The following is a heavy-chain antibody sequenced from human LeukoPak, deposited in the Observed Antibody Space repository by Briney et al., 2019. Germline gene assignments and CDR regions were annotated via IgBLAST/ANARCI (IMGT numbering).Heavy chain of an antibody. Sequence: GGSLRLSCAASGFTFSDYYMSWIRQAPGKGLEWVSYISSSGSTIYYADSVKGRFTISRGNAKNSLYLQMNSLRAEDTAVYYCARLVEMADYYFDYWGQGTLVTVSS. CDR2: ISSSGSTI. D-gene: IGHD5-24*01. V-gene: IGHV3-11*01. CDR1: GFTFSDYY. J-gene: IGHJ4*02. CDR3: ARLVEMADYYFDY.